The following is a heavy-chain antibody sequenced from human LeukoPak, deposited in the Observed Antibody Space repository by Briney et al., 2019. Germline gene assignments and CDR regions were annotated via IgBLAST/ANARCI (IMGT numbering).Heavy chain of an antibody. CDR3: AKALRCYDSSGYYHWYFDL. J-gene: IGHJ2*01. Sequence: PGRSLRLSCAASGFTFDDYAMHWVRQAPGKGLEWVSGISWNSGSIGYADSVKGRFTISRDNAKNSLYLQMNSLRAEDTALYYCAKALRCYDSSGYYHWYFDLWGRGTLVTVSS. CDR2: ISWNSGSI. D-gene: IGHD3-22*01. CDR1: GFTFDDYA. V-gene: IGHV3-9*01.